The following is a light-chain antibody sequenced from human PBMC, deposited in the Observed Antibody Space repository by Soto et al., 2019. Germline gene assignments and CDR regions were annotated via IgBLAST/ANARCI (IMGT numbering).Light chain of an antibody. V-gene: IGLV2-14*01. Sequence: QSALTQPASVSGSPGQSITISCTGTSSDVGGYNYVSWYQQHPAKAPKLMIYEVSNRPSGVSNRFSGSKSGNTASLTISGLQAEDEGDYYCSSYTSSGTWVFGVGTKVTVL. CDR3: SSYTSSGTWV. CDR1: SSDVGGYNY. J-gene: IGLJ3*02. CDR2: EVS.